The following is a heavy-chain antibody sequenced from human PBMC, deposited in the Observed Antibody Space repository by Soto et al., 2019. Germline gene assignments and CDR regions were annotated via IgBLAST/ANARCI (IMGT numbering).Heavy chain of an antibody. V-gene: IGHV4-59*01. Sequence: TLSLTCTVSGGSISSYYWSWIRQPPGKGLEWIGYIYYSGSTNYNPSLKSRVTISVDTSKNQFSLKLSSVTAADTAVYYCARDGALGLPLYYYMDVWGKGTTVTVSS. CDR1: GGSISSYY. D-gene: IGHD2-21*01. CDR3: ARDGALGLPLYYYMDV. CDR2: IYYSGST. J-gene: IGHJ6*03.